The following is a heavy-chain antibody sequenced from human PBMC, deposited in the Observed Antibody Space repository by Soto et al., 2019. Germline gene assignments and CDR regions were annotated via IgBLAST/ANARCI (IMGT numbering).Heavy chain of an antibody. CDR2: TYHSGST. CDR3: ARRGSGFDY. Sequence: QVQLQESGPGLVKPSGTLSLTCTVSGGSISSSNWWSWVRQPPGKGLEWIAETYHSGSTNYNPSLESRVTMSVDKFKNQCSLKGTSVNAADTAVYYCARRGSGFDYWGQGTLVTVSS. V-gene: IGHV4-4*02. J-gene: IGHJ4*02. CDR1: GGSISSSNW. D-gene: IGHD6-19*01.